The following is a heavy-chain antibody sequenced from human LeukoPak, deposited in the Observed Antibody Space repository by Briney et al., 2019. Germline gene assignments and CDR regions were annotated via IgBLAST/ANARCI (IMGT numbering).Heavy chain of an antibody. CDR1: GYSISSGYY. Sequence: SETLSLTCAVSGYSISSGYYWGWIRQPPGKGLEWIGSVYHSGSTYYNPSLKSRVTISVDTSKSHFSLTLSSVTAADTAVYYCARAPAYCSSGSCYAFDYWGQGTLVTVSS. CDR3: ARAPAYCSSGSCYAFDY. V-gene: IGHV4-38-2*01. CDR2: VYHSGST. J-gene: IGHJ4*02. D-gene: IGHD2-15*01.